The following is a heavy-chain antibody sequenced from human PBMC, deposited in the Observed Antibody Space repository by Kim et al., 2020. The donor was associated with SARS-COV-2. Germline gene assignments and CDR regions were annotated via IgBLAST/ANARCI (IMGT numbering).Heavy chain of an antibody. CDR1: GFTFSSYA. J-gene: IGHJ3*02. CDR2: ISYDGSNK. D-gene: IGHD2-2*01. V-gene: IGHV3-30-3*01. CDR3: AREGGSSTSFAGAFDI. Sequence: GGSLRLSCAASGFTFSSYAMHWVRQAPGKGLEWVAVISYDGSNKYYADSVKGRFTISRDNSKNTLYLQMNSLRAEDTAVYYCAREGGSSTSFAGAFDIWGQGTMVTVSS.